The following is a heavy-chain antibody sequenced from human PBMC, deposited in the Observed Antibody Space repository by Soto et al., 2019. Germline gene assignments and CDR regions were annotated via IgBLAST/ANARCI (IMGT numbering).Heavy chain of an antibody. CDR3: ASGKYCSSTSCSRRQPYYYYGMDV. CDR2: ISYDGSNK. D-gene: IGHD2-2*01. CDR1: GFTFSSYA. J-gene: IGHJ6*02. Sequence: GGSLRLSCAASGFTFSSYAMHWVRQAPGKGLEWVAVISYDGSNKYYADSMKGRFTISRDNSKSTLYLQMNSLRAEDTAVYYCASGKYCSSTSCSRRQPYYYYGMDVWGQGTTVTVSS. V-gene: IGHV3-30*04.